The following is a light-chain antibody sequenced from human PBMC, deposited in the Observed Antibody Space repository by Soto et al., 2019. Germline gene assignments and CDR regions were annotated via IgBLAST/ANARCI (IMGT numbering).Light chain of an antibody. J-gene: IGKJ4*01. CDR2: GTS. CDR3: QQYASSPLLT. Sequence: LTQAPGTLSLSPGETATLSCRASQTIGRNYLAWYQQKPGQAPRLLIFGTSTRATGIPDRFSGSGSGTALNLSIRRLEPADFAVYSCQQYASSPLLTFAGGTKVDIK. CDR1: QTIGRNY. V-gene: IGKV3-20*01.